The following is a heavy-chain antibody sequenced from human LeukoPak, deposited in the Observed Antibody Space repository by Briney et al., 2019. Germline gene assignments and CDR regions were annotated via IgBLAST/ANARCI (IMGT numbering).Heavy chain of an antibody. CDR3: ARQVTAVAGGGGAYYYGMDV. CDR1: GYSFTSYW. D-gene: IGHD6-19*01. CDR2: IDPGDSDT. Sequence: PGESLKISCKGSGYSFTSYWIGWVRQMPGKGLEWMGIIDPGDSDTRYSPSFQGQVTISADKSSSTAYLQWSSLKASDTAMYYCARQVTAVAGGGGAYYYGMDVWGQGTTVTVSS. V-gene: IGHV5-51*01. J-gene: IGHJ6*02.